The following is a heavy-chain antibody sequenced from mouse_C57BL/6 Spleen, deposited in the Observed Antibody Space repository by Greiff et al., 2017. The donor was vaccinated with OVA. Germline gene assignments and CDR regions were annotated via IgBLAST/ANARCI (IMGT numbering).Heavy chain of an antibody. CDR2: IYPGSGNT. Sequence: VHLVESGAELVRPGASVKLSCKASGYTFTDYYITWVKQRPGQGLEWIAKIYPGSGNTYYNEKFKGKATLTAEKSSCTAYMQLSSLASEDAAVYFYAREGGYYGGCWFADWGKGTLVTVSA. CDR3: AREGGYYGGCWFAD. CDR1: GYTFTDYY. J-gene: IGHJ3*01. D-gene: IGHD1-1*01. V-gene: IGHV1-76*01.